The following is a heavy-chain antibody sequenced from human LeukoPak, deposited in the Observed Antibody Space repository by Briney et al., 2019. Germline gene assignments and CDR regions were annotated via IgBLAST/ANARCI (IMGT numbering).Heavy chain of an antibody. J-gene: IGHJ2*01. CDR3: ARYLAAGYFDL. Sequence: PSETLSLTCTVSGGSISSSRYYWAWIRQPPGKGLDWIGSISYSGSTYYNSSLKSRLTISVDTSKNQFSLRLSSVTAADTAVYYCARYLAAGYFDLWGRGTLVTVSS. V-gene: IGHV4-39*01. CDR1: GGSISSSRYY. CDR2: ISYSGST. D-gene: IGHD6-25*01.